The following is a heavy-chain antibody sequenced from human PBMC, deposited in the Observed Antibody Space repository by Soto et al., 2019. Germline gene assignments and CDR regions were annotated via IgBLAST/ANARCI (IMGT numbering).Heavy chain of an antibody. CDR1: GGSISSGGYY. J-gene: IGHJ3*02. V-gene: IGHV4-31*03. Sequence: QVQLQESGPGLVKPSQTLSLTCTVSGGSISSGGYYWSWIRQHPGKGLEWIGYIYYSGSTYYNPSRKSRVTKSVDTYKNQFSLKLSSVTAADTAVYYCARGKRGGDAFDIWGQGTMVTVSS. D-gene: IGHD3-16*01. CDR3: ARGKRGGDAFDI. CDR2: IYYSGST.